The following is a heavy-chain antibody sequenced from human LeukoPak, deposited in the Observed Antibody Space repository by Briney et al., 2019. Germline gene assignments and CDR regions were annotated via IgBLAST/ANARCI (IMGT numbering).Heavy chain of an antibody. V-gene: IGHV3-43*02. CDR3: AKDIPHYYYGMDV. Sequence: PGGSLRLSCAASGFTLDDYAMHWVRQAPGKGLEWVSLISGDGGSTYYADSVKGRFTISRDNSKNSLYLQMNSLRTEDTALYYCAKDIPHYYYGMDVLRQRSKVTVSS. J-gene: IGHJ6*02. CDR2: ISGDGGST. CDR1: GFTLDDYA.